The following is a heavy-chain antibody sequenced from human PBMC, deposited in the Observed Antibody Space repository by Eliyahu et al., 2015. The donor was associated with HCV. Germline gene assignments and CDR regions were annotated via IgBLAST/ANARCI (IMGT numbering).Heavy chain of an antibody. CDR3: ARVSTELLLWNWWYYLDV. V-gene: IGHV2-26*01. J-gene: IGHJ6*03. Sequence: QVTLKESGPVLVKPTETLTLTCTVSGXSLNNRLGXXWXRXPPGKALEWLAHLXANDAKSYSTSLRSRLTISKDTSRSHVVLTMTNVDPVDTATYYCARVSTELLLWNWWYYLDVWGKGTTVTVSS. D-gene: IGHD3-10*01. CDR1: GXSLNNRLG. CDR2: LXANDAK.